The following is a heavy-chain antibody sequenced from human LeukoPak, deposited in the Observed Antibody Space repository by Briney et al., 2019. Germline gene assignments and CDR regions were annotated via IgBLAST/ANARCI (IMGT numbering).Heavy chain of an antibody. CDR3: AKDLHLAGSSGFDY. CDR2: ISWDGDST. Sequence: QPGGSLRLSCAASGFTFDDYTMHWVRQAPGKGLEWVSLISWDGDSTYYADSVKGRFTISRDNSKNSLYLQMNSLRTEDTALYYCAKDLHLAGSSGFDYWGQGTLVTVSS. J-gene: IGHJ4*02. CDR1: GFTFDDYT. D-gene: IGHD3-22*01. V-gene: IGHV3-43*01.